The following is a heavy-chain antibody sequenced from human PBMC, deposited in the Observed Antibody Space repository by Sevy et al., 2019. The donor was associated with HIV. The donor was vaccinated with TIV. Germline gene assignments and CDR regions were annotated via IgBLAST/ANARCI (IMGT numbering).Heavy chain of an antibody. Sequence: GGSLRLSCTASGFTFGDYAMSWFRQAPGKGLEWVGFIRSKAYGGTTEYAASVKGRFTISRDDSKSIAYLQMNGLKTEDTAVYYCTRADQGYSGYDLVDYWGQGTLVTVSS. J-gene: IGHJ4*02. CDR2: IRSKAYGGTT. V-gene: IGHV3-49*03. CDR1: GFTFGDYA. CDR3: TRADQGYSGYDLVDY. D-gene: IGHD5-12*01.